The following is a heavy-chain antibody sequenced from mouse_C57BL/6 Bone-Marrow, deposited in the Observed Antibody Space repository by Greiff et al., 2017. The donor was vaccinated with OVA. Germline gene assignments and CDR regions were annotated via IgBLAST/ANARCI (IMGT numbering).Heavy chain of an antibody. V-gene: IGHV14-4*01. D-gene: IGHD1-1*01. CDR2: IDPENGDT. CDR1: GFNIKDDY. J-gene: IGHJ3*01. CDR3: TTRGGSSLAWCAY. Sequence: VQLQQSGAELVRPGASVKLSCTASGFNIKDDYMHWVKQRPEQGLEWIGWIDPENGDTEYASKFQGKATITADTSSNTAYLQLSSLTSEDTAVYYCTTRGGSSLAWCAYWGQGTLVTVSA.